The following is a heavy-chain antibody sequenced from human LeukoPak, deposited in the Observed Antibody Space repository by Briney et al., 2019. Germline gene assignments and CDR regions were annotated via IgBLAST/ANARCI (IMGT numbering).Heavy chain of an antibody. J-gene: IGHJ4*02. Sequence: SETLSLTCAVYGGSFSGYYWSWIRQPPGKGLEWIGEINHSGSTSYNPSLKSRVTISVDTSKNQFSLKLSSVTAADTAVYYCARQWELLDYWGQGTLVTVSS. CDR3: ARQWELLDY. V-gene: IGHV4-34*01. D-gene: IGHD1-26*01. CDR1: GGSFSGYY. CDR2: INHSGST.